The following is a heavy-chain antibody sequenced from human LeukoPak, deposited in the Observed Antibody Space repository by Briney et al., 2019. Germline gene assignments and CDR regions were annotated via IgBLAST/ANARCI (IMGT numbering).Heavy chain of an antibody. CDR2: IIPTFGTA. D-gene: IGHD2-2*01. CDR3: ARDPGLYCSSTSCYFGGLDP. Sequence: RASVKVSCKASGYTFTGYYMHWVRQAPGQGLEWIGGIIPTFGTANYAQKFQGRVTITTDESTSTAYMELSSLRSEDTAVYYCARDPGLYCSSTSCYFGGLDPWGQGTLVTVSS. J-gene: IGHJ5*02. V-gene: IGHV1-69*05. CDR1: GYTFTGYY.